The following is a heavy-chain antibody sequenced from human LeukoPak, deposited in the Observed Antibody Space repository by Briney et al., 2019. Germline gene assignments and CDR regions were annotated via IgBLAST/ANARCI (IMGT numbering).Heavy chain of an antibody. CDR3: ARKMATISRNFDY. D-gene: IGHD5-24*01. CDR2: ITFSGSTI. J-gene: IGHJ4*02. Sequence: GGSLRLSCAASAFTFSTYEMNWVRQAPGKGLEWVSSITFSGSTIYYADSVKGRFTISRDNAKNSLYLQMNSLRAEDTAVYYCARKMATISRNFDYWGQGTLVTVSS. CDR1: AFTFSTYE. V-gene: IGHV3-48*03.